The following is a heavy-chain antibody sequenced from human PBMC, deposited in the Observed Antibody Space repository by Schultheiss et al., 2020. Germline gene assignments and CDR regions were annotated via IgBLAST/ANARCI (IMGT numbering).Heavy chain of an antibody. CDR3: ASAVGDNYDSNYFDY. CDR2: INHSEST. Sequence: SETLFLTCAVYGGSFSGYYWSWIRQPPGKCLEWIGGINHSESTNYNPSLKSRVTISVDTSKNQFSLKLSSVTATDTAVYYCASAVGDNYDSNYFDYWGQGTLVTVSS. D-gene: IGHD3-22*01. V-gene: IGHV4-34*01. J-gene: IGHJ4*02. CDR1: GGSFSGYY.